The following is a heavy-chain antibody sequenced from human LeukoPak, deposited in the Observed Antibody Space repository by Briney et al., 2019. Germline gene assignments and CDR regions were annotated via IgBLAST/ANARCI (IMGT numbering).Heavy chain of an antibody. CDR3: AGADYYDGRGNHVLFEP. Sequence: SQTLSVTCNVSGDYLSSGDYCWSWIRQHPGQGLEWIGYIFDSGTTHYNPSLKSRVSISVDTSKNQFSVKLSSVTAADTAVYYCAGADYYDGRGNHVLFEPWGQGTLVTVSS. J-gene: IGHJ5*02. CDR2: IFDSGTT. D-gene: IGHD3-22*01. CDR1: GDYLSSGDYC. V-gene: IGHV4-31*03.